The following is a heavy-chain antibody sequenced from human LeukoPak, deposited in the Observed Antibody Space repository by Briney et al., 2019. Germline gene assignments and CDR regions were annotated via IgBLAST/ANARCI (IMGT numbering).Heavy chain of an antibody. J-gene: IGHJ6*02. Sequence: ASVKVSCKASGYTFTSYGISWVRQAPGQGLEWMGWISAYNGNTNYAQKLQGRVTMTTDTSTSTAYMELRSLRSDDTAVYYCARRCSSDCNNSDYYYGMDVWGQGTTVTVSS. CDR2: ISAYNGNT. CDR3: ARRCSSDCNNSDYYYGMDV. D-gene: IGHD2-2*01. CDR1: GYTFTSYG. V-gene: IGHV1-18*01.